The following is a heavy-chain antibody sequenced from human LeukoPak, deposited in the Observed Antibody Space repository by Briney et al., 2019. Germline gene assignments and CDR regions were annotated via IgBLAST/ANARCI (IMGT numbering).Heavy chain of an antibody. Sequence: PGGSLRLSCAASGFTVSSNYMSWVRQAPGKGLEWVSVIYSGGSTYYADSVKGRFTISRDNSKNTLYLQMNSLRAEDTAVYYCARSARTTFYYYYYYMDVWGKGTTVTISS. D-gene: IGHD1-1*01. CDR2: IYSGGST. CDR3: ARSARTTFYYYYYYMDV. V-gene: IGHV3-53*01. J-gene: IGHJ6*03. CDR1: GFTVSSNY.